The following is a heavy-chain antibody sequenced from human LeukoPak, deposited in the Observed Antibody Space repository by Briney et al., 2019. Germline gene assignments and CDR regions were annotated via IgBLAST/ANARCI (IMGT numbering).Heavy chain of an antibody. D-gene: IGHD4-17*01. CDR1: GYTFTGYY. Sequence: GASVKVSCKASGYTFTGYYMHWVRQAPGQGLEWMGWINPNSGGTNYAQKFQGRVTMTRDTSISTAYMELNRLRSDDTAVYYCARGTWRTTVSTNWFDPWGQGTLVTVSS. CDR2: INPNSGGT. V-gene: IGHV1-2*02. J-gene: IGHJ5*02. CDR3: ARGTWRTTVSTNWFDP.